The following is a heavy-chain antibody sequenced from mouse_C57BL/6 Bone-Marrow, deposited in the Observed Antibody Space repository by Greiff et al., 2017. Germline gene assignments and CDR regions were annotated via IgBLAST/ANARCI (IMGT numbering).Heavy chain of an antibody. V-gene: IGHV1-5*01. CDR3: TRGDYGSSWRDY. J-gene: IGHJ2*01. Sequence: EVQLQQSGTVLARPGASVKMSCKTSGYTFTSYWMHWVKQRPGQGLEWIGAIYPGNSDTSYNQKFKGKAKLTAVTSASTAYMELSSLTKEDSAVYYCTRGDYGSSWRDYWGQGTTRTVSS. CDR2: IYPGNSDT. D-gene: IGHD1-1*01. CDR1: GYTFTSYW.